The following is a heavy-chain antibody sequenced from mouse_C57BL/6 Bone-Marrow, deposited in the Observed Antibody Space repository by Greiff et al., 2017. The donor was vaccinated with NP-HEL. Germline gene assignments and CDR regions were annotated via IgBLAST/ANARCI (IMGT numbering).Heavy chain of an antibody. V-gene: IGHV1-7*01. Sequence: VQLQQSGAELVKPGASVKLSCKASGYTFTSYWMHWVKQRPGQGLEWIGYINPSSGYTKYNQKFKDKATLTVDKSSSTAYMQLSSLTYEDSAVYYCAREEGYSNYGDYYAMDDWGKGTSVTVSS. CDR3: AREEGYSNYGDYYAMDD. J-gene: IGHJ4*01. CDR2: INPSSGYT. CDR1: GYTFTSYW. D-gene: IGHD2-5*01.